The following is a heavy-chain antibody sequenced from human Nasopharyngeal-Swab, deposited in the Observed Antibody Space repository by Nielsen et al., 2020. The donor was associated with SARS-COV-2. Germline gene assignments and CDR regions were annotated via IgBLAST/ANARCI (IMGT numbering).Heavy chain of an antibody. V-gene: IGHV4-59*01. CDR2: ISYSGAT. J-gene: IGHJ5*02. CDR1: GGSIDTYY. CDR3: AMNYGSGSYIGFDP. D-gene: IGHD3-10*01. Sequence: SETLSLTCTVSGGSIDTYYWNWIRQPPGKALEWMGSISYSGATKYNASLEGRVTISLDTSKNQFFLRLSAVTAADTDLYFCAMNYGSGSYIGFDPWGQGTLVTVSS.